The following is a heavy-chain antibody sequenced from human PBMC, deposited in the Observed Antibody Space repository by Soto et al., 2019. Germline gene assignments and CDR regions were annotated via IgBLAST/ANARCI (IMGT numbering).Heavy chain of an antibody. CDR3: ARGKGPHRY. CDR1: GVSLTSYY. J-gene: IGHJ4*02. Sequence: SETLSLTCSVSGVSLTSYYWSWIRQTPGKTLEWIGCIFYNGTTNYNPSLKGRVTISLDMSKNQFSLKLSSVTAEDTALYYCARGKGPHRYWGQGALVTVSS. CDR2: IFYNGTT. V-gene: IGHV4-59*01.